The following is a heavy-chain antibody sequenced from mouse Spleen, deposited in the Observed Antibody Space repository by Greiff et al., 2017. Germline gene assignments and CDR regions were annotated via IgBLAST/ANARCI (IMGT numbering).Heavy chain of an antibody. V-gene: IGHV3-8*02. Sequence: VQLQQSGPSLVKPSQTLSLTCSVTGDSITSGYWNWIRKFPGNKLEYMGYISYSGSTYYNPSLKSRISITRDTSKNQYYLQLNSVTTEDTATYYCARSSTNYYGSSPFAYWGQGTLVTVSA. CDR3: ARSSTNYYGSSPFAY. CDR1: GDSITSGY. J-gene: IGHJ3*01. D-gene: IGHD1-1*01. CDR2: ISYSGST.